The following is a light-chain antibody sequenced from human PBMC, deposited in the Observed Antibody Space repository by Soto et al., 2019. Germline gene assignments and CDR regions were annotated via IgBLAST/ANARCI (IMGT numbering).Light chain of an antibody. Sequence: EIVMTQSPDTLSVSTGERATLSCRASQSVSSNLAWYQHKPGQAPRLLIYGASTRATGVPGRFSGSGSGTEFTLPLSSLQSEDFAVYYCSQYNNWSRTLGQATKGEIK. CDR2: GAS. CDR1: QSVSSN. J-gene: IGKJ1*01. CDR3: SQYNNWSRT. V-gene: IGKV3-15*01.